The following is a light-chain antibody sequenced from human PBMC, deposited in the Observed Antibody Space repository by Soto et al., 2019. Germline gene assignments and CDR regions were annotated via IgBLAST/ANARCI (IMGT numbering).Light chain of an antibody. CDR2: GAS. CDR3: QQRSNWTQT. V-gene: IGKV3D-20*02. Sequence: EIVFTQSPDTLSLSPGERATLSCRASQSVNSQFFAWAQQKPGQAPRLLIQGASNRAAGIPDRGSGRGAWTDFTLTISRLEPEDFEVDDCQQRSNWTQTFGQGTKVDIK. J-gene: IGKJ1*01. CDR1: QSVNSQF.